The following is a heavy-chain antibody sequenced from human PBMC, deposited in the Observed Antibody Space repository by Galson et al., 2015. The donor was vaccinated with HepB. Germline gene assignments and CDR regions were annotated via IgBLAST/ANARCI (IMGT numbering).Heavy chain of an antibody. D-gene: IGHD4-23*01. Sequence: QSGAEVKKPGESLQISCKGSGYNFRNYWIGWVRQMPGKGLEWMGILYPADSDTRYSPSFQGQVTISADKSINTAYLQWSSLRTSDTGMYYCARPPSGGKGSDAFDIWGQGTMVTVSS. V-gene: IGHV5-51*01. CDR1: GYNFRNYW. CDR2: LYPADSDT. CDR3: ARPPSGGKGSDAFDI. J-gene: IGHJ3*02.